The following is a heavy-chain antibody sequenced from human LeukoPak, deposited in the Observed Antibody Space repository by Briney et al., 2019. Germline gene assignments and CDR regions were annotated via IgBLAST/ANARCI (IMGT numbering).Heavy chain of an antibody. D-gene: IGHD3-10*01. V-gene: IGHV1-2*02. Sequence: ASVKVSCKASGYTFTRYYMQWVRQAPGQGLEGMGWINPNSGGTNYAQKFQGRVTMTRDTSISTAYMELSRLRSDDTAVYYCAKYYYGSGSLLGYNWFDPWGQGTLVTVSS. CDR3: AKYYYGSGSLLGYNWFDP. CDR1: GYTFTRYY. CDR2: INPNSGGT. J-gene: IGHJ5*02.